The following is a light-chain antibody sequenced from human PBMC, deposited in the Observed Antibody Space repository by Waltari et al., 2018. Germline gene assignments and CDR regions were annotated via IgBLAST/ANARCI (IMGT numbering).Light chain of an antibody. CDR3: QHYVNLPVT. J-gene: IGKJ1*01. Sequence: EIVLTQSPGTLSLSPGERATLACRARQSVSRALAWYQQKTGQAPRLLIYAASTRATGVPDRFSGSVSGTDFSITISRLDPEDFAVYYCQHYVNLPVTFGQGTKVEI. CDR1: QSVSRA. V-gene: IGKV3-20*01. CDR2: AAS.